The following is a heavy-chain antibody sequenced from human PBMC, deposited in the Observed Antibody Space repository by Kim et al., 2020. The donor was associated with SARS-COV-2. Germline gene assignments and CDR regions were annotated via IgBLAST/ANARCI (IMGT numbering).Heavy chain of an antibody. V-gene: IGHV1-2*02. CDR2: NPNSGGT. CDR3: ARSWDV. Sequence: NPNSGGTNYAQKFQGRATMTRDTSISTAYMELSRLRSDDTAVYYCARSWDVWGQGTTVTVSS. J-gene: IGHJ6*02.